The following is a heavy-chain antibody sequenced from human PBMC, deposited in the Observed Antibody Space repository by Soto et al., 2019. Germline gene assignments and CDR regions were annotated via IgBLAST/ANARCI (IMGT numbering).Heavy chain of an antibody. D-gene: IGHD1-7*01. CDR3: ASRGVGTTDGMDV. CDR2: ISSSSYI. J-gene: IGHJ6*02. V-gene: IGHV3-21*01. CDR1: GFTFSSYS. Sequence: GGSLRLSCAASGFTFSSYSMNWVRQAPGKGLEWVSSISSSSYIYYADSVKGRFTISRDNAKNSLYLQMNSLRAEDTAVYYCASRGVGTTDGMDVWGQGTTVTVSS.